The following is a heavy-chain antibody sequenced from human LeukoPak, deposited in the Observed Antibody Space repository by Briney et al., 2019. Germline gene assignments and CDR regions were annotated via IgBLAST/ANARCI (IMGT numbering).Heavy chain of an antibody. CDR3: ARDAAVARSWFDP. CDR2: IIPIFGTA. CDR1: GGTFSSYA. J-gene: IGHJ5*02. V-gene: IGHV1-69*13. D-gene: IGHD6-19*01. Sequence: ASVKVSCKASGGTFSSYAISWVRQAPGQGLEWMGGIIPIFGTADYAQKFQGRVTITADESTSTAYMELSSLRSEDTAVYYCARDAAVARSWFDPWGQGTLVTVSS.